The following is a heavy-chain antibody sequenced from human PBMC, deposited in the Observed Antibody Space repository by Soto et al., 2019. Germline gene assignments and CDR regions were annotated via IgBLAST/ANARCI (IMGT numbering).Heavy chain of an antibody. J-gene: IGHJ4*02. D-gene: IGHD6-6*01. CDR3: ARSIEDRHFRSYYFDY. CDR1: GYTFTGYY. CDR2: INPNSGGT. Sequence: ASVKVSCKASGYTFTGYYMHWVRQAPGQGLEWMGWINPNSGGTNYAQKFQGRVTMTRDTSISTAYMELSRLRSDDTAVYYCARSIEDRHFRSYYFDYWGQGTLVTVSS. V-gene: IGHV1-2*02.